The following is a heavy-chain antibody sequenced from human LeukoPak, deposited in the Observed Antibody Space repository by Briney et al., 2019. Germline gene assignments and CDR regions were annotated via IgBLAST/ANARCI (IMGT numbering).Heavy chain of an antibody. J-gene: IGHJ6*02. CDR2: ISYDGGNK. CDR3: AKDGWYSSGWSPYYYYGMDV. V-gene: IGHV3-30*18. Sequence: GGSLRLSCAASGFTFSSYGMHWVRQAPGKGLEWVAVISYDGGNKYYADSVKGRFTISRDNSKNTLYLQMNSLRAEDTAVYYCAKDGWYSSGWSPYYYYGMDVWGQGTTVTVSS. D-gene: IGHD6-19*01. CDR1: GFTFSSYG.